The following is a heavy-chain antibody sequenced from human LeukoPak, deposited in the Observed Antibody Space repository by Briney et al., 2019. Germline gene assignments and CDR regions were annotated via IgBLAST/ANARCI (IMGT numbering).Heavy chain of an antibody. D-gene: IGHD1-26*01. V-gene: IGHV3-33*01. Sequence: GGSLRLSCAVAGFTFSSYGMHWVRQAPGKGLEWVAVIWYDGSNKYYADSVKGRFTISRDNSKNTLYLQMNSLRAEDTAVYYCARGSGSYYTDAFDIWGRGTMVTVSS. CDR2: IWYDGSNK. CDR1: GFTFSSYG. CDR3: ARGSGSYYTDAFDI. J-gene: IGHJ3*02.